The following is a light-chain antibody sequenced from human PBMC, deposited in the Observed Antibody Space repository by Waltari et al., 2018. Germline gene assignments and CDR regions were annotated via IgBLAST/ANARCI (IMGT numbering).Light chain of an antibody. J-gene: IGLJ3*02. CDR1: NLGSQS. V-gene: IGLV3-21*02. CDR3: QVWDSSSDYWV. Sequence: SYVLTQPPSVSVAPGQTARINCERCNLGSQSVHWYQQKEGQAPVLGVYDDDDRPSGIPERFSGSNSENTATLTISRVEAGDEADYYCQVWDSSSDYWVFGGGTKLTVL. CDR2: DDD.